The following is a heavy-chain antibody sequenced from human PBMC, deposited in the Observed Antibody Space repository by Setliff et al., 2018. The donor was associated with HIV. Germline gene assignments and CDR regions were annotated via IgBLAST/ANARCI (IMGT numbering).Heavy chain of an antibody. D-gene: IGHD3-10*01. CDR1: GYTLTELS. J-gene: IGHJ5*02. CDR2: FDPEDGEA. Sequence: ASVKVSCKVSGYTLTELSRHWVRQAPGKGLEWMGGFDPEDGEAIYAQKFQGRVTMTRNTSISTAYMELSSLRSEDTAVYYCARVRRITMVLREGGFDPWGQGTLVTVSS. V-gene: IGHV1-24*01. CDR3: ARVRRITMVLREGGFDP.